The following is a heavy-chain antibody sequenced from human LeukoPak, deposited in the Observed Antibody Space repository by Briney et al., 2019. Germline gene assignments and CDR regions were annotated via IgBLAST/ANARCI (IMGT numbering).Heavy chain of an antibody. CDR1: GYIFTDNW. V-gene: IGHV5-51*01. D-gene: IGHD5-18*01. CDR3: AKYLRWLNSPDPPEDY. J-gene: IGHJ4*02. CDR2: ISPGGSAT. Sequence: GESLKISCKASGYIFTDNWVAWVRQMPGKGLEWMGIISPGGSATTYNPSFQGHVTISVDKSITTAYLQWSSLKASDTAIYYCAKYLRWLNSPDPPEDYWGQGTLVTVSS.